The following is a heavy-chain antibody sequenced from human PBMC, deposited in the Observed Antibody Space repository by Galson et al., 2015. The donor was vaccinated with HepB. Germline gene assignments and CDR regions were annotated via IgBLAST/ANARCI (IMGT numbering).Heavy chain of an antibody. CDR3: ARGGYGDYEGSFDI. D-gene: IGHD4-17*01. Sequence: SCKASGGTFSSYTISWLRQAPGQGLEWMGGIIPIFATANYAQKFQGRVTIIADESASTVSMELSSLRSEDTAVYYCARGGYGDYEGSFDIWGQGTMVTVSS. V-gene: IGHV1-69*01. J-gene: IGHJ3*02. CDR1: GGTFSSYT. CDR2: IIPIFATA.